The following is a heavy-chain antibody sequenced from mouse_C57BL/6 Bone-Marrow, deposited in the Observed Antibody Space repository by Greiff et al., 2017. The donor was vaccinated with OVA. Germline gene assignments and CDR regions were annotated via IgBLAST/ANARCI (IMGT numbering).Heavy chain of an antibody. CDR1: GYSFTGYY. V-gene: IGHV1-42*01. J-gene: IGHJ3*01. CDR3: AWSSAWFAY. D-gene: IGHD1-1*01. CDR2: INPSTGGT. Sequence: VQLQQSGPELVKPGASVKISCKASGYSFTGYYMNWVKQSPEKSLEWIGEINPSTGGTTYNQKFKGKATLTVDKSSSTAYMQLKSLTSEDSAVYYCAWSSAWFAYWGQGTLVTVSA.